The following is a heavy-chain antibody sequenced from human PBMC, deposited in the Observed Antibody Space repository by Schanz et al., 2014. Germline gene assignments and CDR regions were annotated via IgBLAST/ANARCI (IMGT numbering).Heavy chain of an antibody. D-gene: IGHD3-16*01. J-gene: IGHJ5*01. CDR3: ANDLYNYGMFDS. V-gene: IGHV3-23*01. CDR1: GFVFRTFA. CDR2: ITGSGSKT. Sequence: EVQLLESGGGLVRPGGSLRLSCAASGFVFRTFAMYWVRQAPGKGLEWVSAITGSGSKTYYADSVKGRFTIARDNSKNTLLLQMDSLRVKDTAVYYCANDLYNYGMFDSWGQGTLVTVSS.